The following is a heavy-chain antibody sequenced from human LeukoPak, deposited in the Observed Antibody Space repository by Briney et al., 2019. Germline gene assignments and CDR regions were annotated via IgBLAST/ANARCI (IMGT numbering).Heavy chain of an antibody. D-gene: IGHD5-18*01. Sequence: PGGSLRLSCAASGFTFSDYYMSWIRQAPGKGLEWVSYISSSGSTIYYADSVKGRFTISRDNAKNPLYLQMNSLRAEDTAVYYCASPGLWSAQTLGFDYWGQGTLVTVSS. CDR2: ISSSGSTI. V-gene: IGHV3-11*04. CDR1: GFTFSDYY. J-gene: IGHJ4*02. CDR3: ASPGLWSAQTLGFDY.